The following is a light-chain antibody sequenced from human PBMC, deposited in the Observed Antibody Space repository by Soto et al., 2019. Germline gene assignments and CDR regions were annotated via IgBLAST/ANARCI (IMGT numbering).Light chain of an antibody. CDR3: QQYGSSPPYT. CDR2: GAS. V-gene: IGKV3-20*01. J-gene: IGKJ2*01. CDR1: QSVSSSY. Sequence: EIVLTQSPGTLSLSPGERATLSCRASQSVSSSYLAWYQQKPGQAPRLLIYGASSRATGIPDRFSGSRSGTDFTLTSSRLEAEDFAVYYCQQYGSSPPYTVGQGTKLEIK.